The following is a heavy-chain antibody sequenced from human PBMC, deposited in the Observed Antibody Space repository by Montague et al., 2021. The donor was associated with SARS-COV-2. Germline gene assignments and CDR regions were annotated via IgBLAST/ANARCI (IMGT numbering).Heavy chain of an antibody. D-gene: IGHD2-2*02. CDR2: INHGGST. Sequence: SETLSLTCAVHGGSFSGYYWNWIRQRPGKGLEWIGEINHGGSTNYNPSLKNRLTISTDTSKNQLSLKLTSVAATDTAVYYCARLRDGVVPSPILGIGPYFTYYYMDVWAKGTTVTVS. CDR1: GGSFSGYY. J-gene: IGHJ6*03. V-gene: IGHV4-34*01. CDR3: ARLRDGVVPSPILGIGPYFTYYYMDV.